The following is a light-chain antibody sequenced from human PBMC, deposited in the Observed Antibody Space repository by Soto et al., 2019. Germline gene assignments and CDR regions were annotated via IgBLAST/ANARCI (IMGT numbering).Light chain of an antibody. J-gene: IGKJ4*01. V-gene: IGKV3-15*01. CDR1: QSVNSK. CDR3: QRYNNWPLT. CDR2: DAS. Sequence: EIVMTQSPATLSVSPGERATLSCRASQSVNSKLAWYQQRPGQAPRLLIYDASTRATGIPARFSGSGSGTYFTLTISSLQSEDFAVYYCQRYNNWPLTFGGGTKVEI.